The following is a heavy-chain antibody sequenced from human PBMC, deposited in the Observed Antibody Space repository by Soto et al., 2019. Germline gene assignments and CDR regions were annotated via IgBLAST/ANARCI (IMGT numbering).Heavy chain of an antibody. Sequence: QVQLQESGPGLVKPSETLSLTCTVSGGSVSSGSYYWSWIRQPPGKGLEWIGYIYYSGSTNYNPSLKSRVTISVDTSKNQFSLKLSSVTAADTAVYYCAREGRGYSYGSHSAWGQGTLVTVSS. D-gene: IGHD5-18*01. CDR2: IYYSGST. CDR1: GGSVSSGSYY. J-gene: IGHJ5*02. V-gene: IGHV4-61*01. CDR3: AREGRGYSYGSHSA.